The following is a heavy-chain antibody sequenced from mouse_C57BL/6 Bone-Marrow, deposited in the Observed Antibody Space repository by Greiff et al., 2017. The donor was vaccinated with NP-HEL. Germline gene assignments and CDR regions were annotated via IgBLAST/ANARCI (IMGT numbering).Heavy chain of an antibody. CDR2: INPGSGGT. V-gene: IGHV1-54*01. CDR3: ARYYSNPGGFAY. Sequence: QVQLQQSGAELVRPGTSVKVSCKASGYAFTNYLIEWVKQRPGQGLEWIGVINPGSGGTNYNEKFKGKATLTADKSSSTAYIQLSSLASEDSAVYFGARYYSNPGGFAYWGQGTLVTVSA. D-gene: IGHD2-5*01. J-gene: IGHJ3*01. CDR1: GYAFTNYL.